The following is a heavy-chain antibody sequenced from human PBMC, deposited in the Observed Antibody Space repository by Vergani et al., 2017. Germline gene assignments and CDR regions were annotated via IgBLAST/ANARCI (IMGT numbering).Heavy chain of an antibody. CDR2: ISGSGGST. V-gene: IGHV3-23*01. Sequence: EVQLLESGGGLVQPGGSLRLSCAASGFTFSSYAMSWVRQAPGKGLEWVSAISGSGGSTYYADSVKGRFTISRDNSKNTLYLQMNSLRAEDTAVYYCAKVSTYYYDARWSNDYWGQGTLVTVSS. J-gene: IGHJ4*02. D-gene: IGHD3-22*01. CDR1: GFTFSSYA. CDR3: AKVSTYYYDARWSNDY.